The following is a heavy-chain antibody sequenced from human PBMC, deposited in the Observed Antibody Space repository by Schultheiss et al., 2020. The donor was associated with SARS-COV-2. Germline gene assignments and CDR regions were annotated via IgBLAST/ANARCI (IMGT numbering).Heavy chain of an antibody. CDR2: IYTSGST. CDR3: ARASDIVVVPAAIPFDY. Sequence: SETLSLTCTVSGGSISSYYWSWIRQPAGKGLEWIGRIYTSGSTNYNPSLKSRVTMSVDTSKNQFSLKLSSVTAADTAVYYCARASDIVVVPAAIPFDYWGQGTLVTVSS. D-gene: IGHD2-2*01. V-gene: IGHV4-4*07. CDR1: GGSISSYY. J-gene: IGHJ4*02.